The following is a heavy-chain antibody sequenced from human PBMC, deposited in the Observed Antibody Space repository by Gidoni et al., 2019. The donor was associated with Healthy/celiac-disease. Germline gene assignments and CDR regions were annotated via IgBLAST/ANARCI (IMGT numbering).Heavy chain of an antibody. CDR3: ARVEEGGWSGPGSYYYGMDV. Sequence: QVQLVQSGAEVKKPGSSVKVSCKASGGTFSSYAISWVRQAPGQGLEWMGGIIPIFGTANYAQKFQGRVTITADESTSTAYMELSSLRSEDTAVYYCARVEEGGWSGPGSYYYGMDVWGQGTTVTVSS. V-gene: IGHV1-69*01. J-gene: IGHJ6*02. D-gene: IGHD3-3*01. CDR2: IIPIFGTA. CDR1: GGTFSSYA.